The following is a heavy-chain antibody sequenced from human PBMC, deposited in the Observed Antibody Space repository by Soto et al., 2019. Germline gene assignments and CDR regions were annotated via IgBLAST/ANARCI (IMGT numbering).Heavy chain of an antibody. Sequence: QVRLVQSGAEVKKPGSSVKVSCKASGGTFGSYAITWVRRAPGQGLEWLGGIIPILNSPAYAQKFKARVVITADEITNTAYMELNSLRFDDTAVYYCAREAPYCTLATCPKFYDMDVWGQGTSVTVAS. CDR1: GGTFGSYA. J-gene: IGHJ6*02. D-gene: IGHD2-8*01. CDR3: AREAPYCTLATCPKFYDMDV. CDR2: IIPILNSP. V-gene: IGHV1-69*01.